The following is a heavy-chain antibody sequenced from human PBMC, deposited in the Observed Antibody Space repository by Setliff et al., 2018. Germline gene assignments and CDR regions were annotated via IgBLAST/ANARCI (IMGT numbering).Heavy chain of an antibody. CDR1: GGSISSSSYY. J-gene: IGHJ6*03. Sequence: SETLSLTCTVSGGSISSSSYYWSWIRQPAGKGLEWIGHIYTSGSTNYNPSLKSRVTISVDTSKNQFSLKLSSVTAADTAVYYCARGQDFWSGYYRASHYMDVWGKGTTVNVSS. CDR2: IYTSGST. D-gene: IGHD3-3*01. V-gene: IGHV4-61*09. CDR3: ARGQDFWSGYYRASHYMDV.